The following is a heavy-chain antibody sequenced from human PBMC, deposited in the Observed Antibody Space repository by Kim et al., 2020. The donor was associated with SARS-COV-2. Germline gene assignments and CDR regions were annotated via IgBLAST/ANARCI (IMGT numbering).Heavy chain of an antibody. CDR2: INAGNGNT. J-gene: IGHJ2*01. D-gene: IGHD2-15*01. CDR3: ASGSGNYWYFDL. Sequence: ASVNVSCKASGYTFTSYAMHWVRQAPGQRLEWMGWINAGNGNTKYSQKFQGRVTITRDTSASTAYMELSSLRSEDTAVYYCASGSGNYWYFDLWGRGTLVTVSS. CDR1: GYTFTSYA. V-gene: IGHV1-3*01.